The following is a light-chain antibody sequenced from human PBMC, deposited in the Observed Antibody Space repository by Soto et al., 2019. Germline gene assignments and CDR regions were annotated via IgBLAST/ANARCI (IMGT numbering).Light chain of an antibody. CDR2: GAT. Sequence: IVITQSPATLSVSPGARATLSCRASQSVSILLAWYQQKHGQAPRLLIHGATTRATGIPARFSGCGSGTEFTINISSLQSEDVEVDYCQQYNNWPLTFGGGTKVDIK. J-gene: IGKJ4*01. CDR3: QQYNNWPLT. CDR1: QSVSIL. V-gene: IGKV3-15*01.